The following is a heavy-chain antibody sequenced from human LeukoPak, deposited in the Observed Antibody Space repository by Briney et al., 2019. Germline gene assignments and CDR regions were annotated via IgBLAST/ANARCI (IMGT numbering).Heavy chain of an antibody. Sequence: GGSLRLSCAASGFTFSDYYMSWVRQAPGKGLEWVANIKQDGSEKYYVDSVKGRFTISRDNAKNSLYLQMNSLRAEDTAVYYCTTNDFWSGSSYYYYGMDVWGQGTTVTVSS. V-gene: IGHV3-7*03. D-gene: IGHD3-3*01. J-gene: IGHJ6*02. CDR3: TTNDFWSGSSYYYYGMDV. CDR1: GFTFSDYY. CDR2: IKQDGSEK.